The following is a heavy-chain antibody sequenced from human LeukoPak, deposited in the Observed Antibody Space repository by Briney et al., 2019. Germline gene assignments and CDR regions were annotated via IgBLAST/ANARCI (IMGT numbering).Heavy chain of an antibody. D-gene: IGHD3-3*01. V-gene: IGHV3-48*03. J-gene: IGHJ6*03. CDR1: GFTFSSYE. CDR3: ARVGLGYDFWSGSYYYMDV. CDR2: ISSSGSTI. Sequence: GGSLRLSCAASGFTFSSYEMNWVRQAPGKGLEWVSYISSSGSTIYYTDSEKGLFTSSRDNGKNSLYQQMYSLRGEDTAVYYCARVGLGYDFWSGSYYYMDVWGKGTTVTVSS.